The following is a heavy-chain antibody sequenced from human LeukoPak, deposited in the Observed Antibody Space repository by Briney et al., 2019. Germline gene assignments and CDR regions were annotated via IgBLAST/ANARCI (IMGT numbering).Heavy chain of an antibody. CDR3: ARVFDS. V-gene: IGHV4-39*07. CDR2: IFYTGKT. J-gene: IGHJ4*02. CDR1: GGSVYTSDYY. Sequence: TSETLSLTCTVSGGSVYTSDYYWGWVRQPPGKGPEWIGDIFYTGKTNYNPSLKSRVSISIDTSKNQFSLKLTSVSAADTAVYYCARVFDSWGQGTLVTVSS.